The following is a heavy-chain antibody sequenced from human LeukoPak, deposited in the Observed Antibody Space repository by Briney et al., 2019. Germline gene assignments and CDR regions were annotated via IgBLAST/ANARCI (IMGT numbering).Heavy chain of an antibody. Sequence: GGSLRLSCAASGFTFSSYAMHWVRQAPGKGLEWVAVISYDGSNKYYADSVKGRFTISRDNSKNTLYLQMNSLRAEDTAVYYCANGIAVGTGFDYWGQRTLVTVSS. CDR2: ISYDGSNK. D-gene: IGHD6-19*01. CDR3: ANGIAVGTGFDY. V-gene: IGHV3-30-3*01. CDR1: GFTFSSYA. J-gene: IGHJ4*02.